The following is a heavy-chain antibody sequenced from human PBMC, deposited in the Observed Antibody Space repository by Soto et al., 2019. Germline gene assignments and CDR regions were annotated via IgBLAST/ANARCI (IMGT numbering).Heavy chain of an antibody. CDR1: GGSISSGGYY. V-gene: IGHV4-31*03. J-gene: IGHJ6*02. CDR2: IYYRGTT. CDR3: ARVCGGDCHYGMDV. D-gene: IGHD2-21*02. Sequence: QVQLQESGPGLVKPSQTLSLTCTVSGGSISSGGYYWSWIRQHPGKGLEWIGYIYYRGTTHYNPSLKSRLTISVDTSKNQFYLKLSSVTAADTAVYYCARVCGGDCHYGMDVWGQGTTVTVSS.